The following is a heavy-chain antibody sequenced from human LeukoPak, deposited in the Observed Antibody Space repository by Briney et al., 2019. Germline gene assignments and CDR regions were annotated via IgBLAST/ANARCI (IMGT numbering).Heavy chain of an antibody. CDR1: GYSISNGYY. Sequence: SGTLSLTCAVSGYSISNGYYWVWIRQPPGRGLEWIGSLYHSDSAYYNTSLRSRVSMSVDTSKNQFSLTLSFVTAADTAVYNCARQHDSYYYYYIDVWGSGTTVTVSS. V-gene: IGHV4-38-2*01. J-gene: IGHJ6*03. CDR3: ARQHDSYYYYYIDV. CDR2: LYHSDSA.